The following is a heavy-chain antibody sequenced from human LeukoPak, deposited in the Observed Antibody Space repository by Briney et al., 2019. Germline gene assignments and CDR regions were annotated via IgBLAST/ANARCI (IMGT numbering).Heavy chain of an antibody. CDR1: GFPFDDYG. CDR3: ARGKWEPLDY. Sequence: GGSLRLSCAASGFPFDDYGMSWVRQAPGKGLEWVSYISSSGRTKYYADSVKGRFTISRDNAKNSLYLQMNSLRAEDTAVYYCARGKWEPLDYWGQGTLVTVSS. J-gene: IGHJ4*02. CDR2: ISSSGRTK. D-gene: IGHD1-26*01. V-gene: IGHV3-48*03.